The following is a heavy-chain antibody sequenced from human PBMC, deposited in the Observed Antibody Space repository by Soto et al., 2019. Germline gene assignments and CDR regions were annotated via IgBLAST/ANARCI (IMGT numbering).Heavy chain of an antibody. CDR3: ARGAGMNDYGDYPDNYYYYYYMDV. D-gene: IGHD4-17*01. CDR2: MNPNSGKT. V-gene: IGHV1-8*01. CDR1: GYTFTSYD. Sequence: ASVKVSCKASGYTFTSYDINWVRQATGQGLEWMGWMNPNSGKTGYAQKIQGRVTMTRNTSISTAYMELSSLRSEDTAVYYYARGAGMNDYGDYPDNYYYYYYMDVWGKGTTVTVSS. J-gene: IGHJ6*03.